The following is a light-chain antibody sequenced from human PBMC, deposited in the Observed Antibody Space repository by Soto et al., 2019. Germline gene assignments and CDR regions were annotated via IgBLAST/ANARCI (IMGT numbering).Light chain of an antibody. Sequence: QAVVTQPASVSGSPGQSITISCTGTNNDVGAYTYVSWYQQHPGKAPRLIIYEVSERPSGVSNRFSGSKSGNTASLVISGLQAEDEADYYCSSYRTGSRVFGGGTKLTVL. V-gene: IGLV2-14*01. CDR1: NNDVGAYTY. CDR2: EVS. J-gene: IGLJ2*01. CDR3: SSYRTGSRV.